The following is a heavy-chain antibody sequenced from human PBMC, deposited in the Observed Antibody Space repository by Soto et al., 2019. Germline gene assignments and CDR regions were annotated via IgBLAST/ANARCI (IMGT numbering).Heavy chain of an antibody. CDR1: GFSFSSYA. J-gene: IGHJ5*02. CDR2: ISARGGSF. Sequence: EVQLLSPGGGVVQPGGSLRPACAASGFSFSSYAMVCVRQAPGKGLEWVSVISARGGSFYLADSVKGRFTICRANSQNLLSMQLNSLTPEDTATSFRTKGSIEYRASVHHWGPGTLVLVSS. V-gene: IGHV3-23*01. CDR3: TKGSIEYRASVHH. D-gene: IGHD3-16*02.